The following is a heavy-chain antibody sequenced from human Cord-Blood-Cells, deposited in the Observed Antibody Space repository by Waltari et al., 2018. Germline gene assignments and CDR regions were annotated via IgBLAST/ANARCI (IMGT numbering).Heavy chain of an antibody. D-gene: IGHD6-13*01. CDR3: ARLKYSSRSCDY. V-gene: IGHV4-38-2*01. CDR2: IYHSGST. Sequence: QVQLQESGPGLVTPSETLSPTCAVSGYSISSGYYWGWIRQPPGKGREWIGSIYHSGSTYANPSRKSRVTISVDTSKNQFSLKLSSVTAADTAVYYCARLKYSSRSCDYWGQGTLVTVSS. J-gene: IGHJ4*02. CDR1: GYSISSGYY.